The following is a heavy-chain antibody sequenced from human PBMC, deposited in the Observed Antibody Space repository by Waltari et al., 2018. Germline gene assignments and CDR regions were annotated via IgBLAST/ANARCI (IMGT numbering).Heavy chain of an antibody. CDR1: GGSISSSSYY. CDR2: IYYSGST. V-gene: IGHV4-39*07. Sequence: QLQLQESGPGLVKPSETLSLTCTVSGGSISSSSYYWGWIRQPPGKGLEWIGSIYYSGSTYYNPSLKRRGTISVDTSKNQCSLKRSSVTAADTAVYYCARRVTGIAAAGTVYWGQGTLVTVSS. D-gene: IGHD6-13*01. CDR3: ARRVTGIAAAGTVY. J-gene: IGHJ4*02.